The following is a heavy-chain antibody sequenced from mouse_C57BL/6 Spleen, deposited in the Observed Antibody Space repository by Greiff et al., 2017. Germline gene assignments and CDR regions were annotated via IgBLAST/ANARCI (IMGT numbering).Heavy chain of an antibody. Sequence: QVQLKQPGAELVKPGASVKMSCKASGYTFTSYWITWVKQRPGQGLEWIGDIYPGSGSTNYNEKFKSKATLTVETSSSTAYMQLSSLTSEVSAVYYGAYGCSSCAYWGQGTLVTVSA. CDR2: IYPGSGST. CDR3: AYGCSSCAY. J-gene: IGHJ3*01. D-gene: IGHD1-1*01. CDR1: GYTFTSYW. V-gene: IGHV1-55*01.